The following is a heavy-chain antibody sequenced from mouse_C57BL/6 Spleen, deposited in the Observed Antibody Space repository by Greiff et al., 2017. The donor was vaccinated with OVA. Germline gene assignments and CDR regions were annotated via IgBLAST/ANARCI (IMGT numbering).Heavy chain of an antibody. Sequence: VKLQESGAELVKPGASVKLSCKASGYTFTSYWMHWVKQRPGQGLEWIGMIHPNSGSTNYNEKFKSKATLTVDKSSSTAYMQLSSLTSEDSAVYYCARREAWFAYWGQGTLVTVSA. CDR1: GYTFTSYW. V-gene: IGHV1-64*01. CDR3: ARREAWFAY. CDR2: IHPNSGST. J-gene: IGHJ3*01.